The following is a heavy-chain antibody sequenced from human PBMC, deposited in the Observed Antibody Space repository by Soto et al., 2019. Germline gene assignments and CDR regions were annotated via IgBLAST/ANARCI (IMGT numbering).Heavy chain of an antibody. D-gene: IGHD3-16*02. J-gene: IGHJ4*02. CDR1: NGSISKTSYN. V-gene: IGHV4-39*01. Sequence: QMQLQESGPGLVKPSETLSLTCTVSNGSISKTSYNWGWIRQSPGKGLEWIGTIFYTGTTSYNPSLKSRVTITVDTSNNQFSLKLASVTAADTAVYYCARHGSFWGQGILVVVSS. CDR3: ARHGSF. CDR2: IFYTGTT.